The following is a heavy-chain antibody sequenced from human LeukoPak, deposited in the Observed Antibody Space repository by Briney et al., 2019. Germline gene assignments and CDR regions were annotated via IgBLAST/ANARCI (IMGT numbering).Heavy chain of an antibody. Sequence: GGSLRLSCTASEFTVSRNYMLWVRLAPGKGLEWVSLIFSNGDTHYADSVKGRFTISRDTSKNTVSLQMNSLRVEDTAMYYCTRDQMNYWGQGTLVTVSS. D-gene: IGHD5-24*01. J-gene: IGHJ4*02. V-gene: IGHV3-53*01. CDR3: TRDQMNY. CDR1: EFTVSRNY. CDR2: IFSNGDT.